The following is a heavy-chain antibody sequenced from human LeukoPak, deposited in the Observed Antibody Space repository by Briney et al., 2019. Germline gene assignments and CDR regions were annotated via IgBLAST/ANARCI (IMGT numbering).Heavy chain of an antibody. J-gene: IGHJ4*02. D-gene: IGHD4-23*01. CDR2: ISTSGGTI. CDR1: GFPFSSYE. Sequence: GGSLRLSCAASGFPFSSYEMNWVRQAPGKGLEWVSYISTSGGTIYYADSVKGRFTISRDNAKNSLYLQMNSLRAEDTAVYYCARDSYYGGTQDYWGQGTVVIVSS. CDR3: ARDSYYGGTQDY. V-gene: IGHV3-48*03.